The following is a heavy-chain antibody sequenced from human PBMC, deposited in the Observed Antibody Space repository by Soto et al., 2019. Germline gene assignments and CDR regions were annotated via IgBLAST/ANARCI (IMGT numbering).Heavy chain of an antibody. D-gene: IGHD5-18*01. CDR3: ARAGGRIQTLYYFYY. J-gene: IGHJ4*02. V-gene: IGHV1-69*13. CDR1: GGTFSSYA. CDR2: IIPIFGTA. Sequence: ASVKVSCKASGGTFSSYAISWVRQAPGQGLEWMGGIIPIFGTANYAQKFQGRVTITADESTSTAYMELSSLRSEDTAVYYCARAGGRIQTLYYFYYWGQGTLVTVSS.